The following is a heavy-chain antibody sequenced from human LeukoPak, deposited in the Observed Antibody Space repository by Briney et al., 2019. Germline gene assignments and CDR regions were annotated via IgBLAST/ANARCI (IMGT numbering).Heavy chain of an antibody. J-gene: IGHJ4*02. D-gene: IGHD5-18*01. CDR3: AREIIQLSGYFDY. CDR1: GFTVSSNY. CDR2: IYSGGST. Sequence: GGSLRLSCAASGFTVSSNYMSWVRQAPGRGLEWVSVIYSGGSTYYADSVKGRFTISRDNSKNTLYLQMNSLRAEDTAVYYCAREIIQLSGYFDYWGQGTLVTVSS. V-gene: IGHV3-53*01.